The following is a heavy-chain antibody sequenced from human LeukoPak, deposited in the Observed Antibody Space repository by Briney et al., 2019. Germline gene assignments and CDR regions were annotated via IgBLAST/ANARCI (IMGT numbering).Heavy chain of an antibody. CDR3: ARHRIAARPTLVY. CDR2: ICAFIGNT. CDR1: RYTLTSYV. D-gene: IGHD6-6*01. Sequence: AAVKDSRKPSRYTLTSYVISWVRPTPGQGLGCVGWICAFIGNTNNAQTLQGSVTPTPDTSPRTGYMELRSLRSDDRAVYYCARHRIAARPTLVYWGQGTLVTVSS. J-gene: IGHJ4*02. V-gene: IGHV1-18*01.